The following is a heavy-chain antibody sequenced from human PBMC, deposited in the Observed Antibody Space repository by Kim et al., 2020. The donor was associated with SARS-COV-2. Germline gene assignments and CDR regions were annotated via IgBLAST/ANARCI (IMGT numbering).Heavy chain of an antibody. Sequence: GGSLRLSCAASGFTFSSYAMSWVRQAPGKGLEWASAISGSGGSTYYADSVKGRFTISRDNSKNTLYLQMNSLRAEDTAVYYCAKEPRSSSSWYRTGGYWGQGTLVTVSS. CDR1: GFTFSSYA. D-gene: IGHD6-13*01. CDR3: AKEPRSSSSWYRTGGY. V-gene: IGHV3-23*01. J-gene: IGHJ4*02. CDR2: ISGSGGST.